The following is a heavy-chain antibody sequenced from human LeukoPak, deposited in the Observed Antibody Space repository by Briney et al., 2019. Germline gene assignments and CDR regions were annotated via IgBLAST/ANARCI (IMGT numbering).Heavy chain of an antibody. CDR3: ARVPLYWQDPFDF. Sequence: SETLSLTCGVYGGSFSVYYWSWIRQPPGKGLEWIGEVSQTGREKTNYNPSMKGRVTISVDTSKNQFALELTSVAAADAAMYCCARVPLYWQDPFDFWGQGTLVTVSS. J-gene: IGHJ4*02. D-gene: IGHD2-15*01. CDR1: GGSFSVYY. CDR2: VSQTGREKT. V-gene: IGHV4-34*01.